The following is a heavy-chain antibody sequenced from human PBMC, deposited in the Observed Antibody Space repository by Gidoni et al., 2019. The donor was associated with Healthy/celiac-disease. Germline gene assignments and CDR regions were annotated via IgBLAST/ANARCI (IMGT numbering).Heavy chain of an antibody. Sequence: QLQLVQSGAEVKKPGSSVKVSCKASGGTFSSYAISWVRQAPGQGLEWMGGIIPIFGTANYAQKFQGRVTITADESTSTAYMELSSLRSEDTAVYYCARAAGRATVTTDYYYGMDVWGQGTTVTVSS. CDR2: IIPIFGTA. CDR3: ARAAGRATVTTDYYYGMDV. J-gene: IGHJ6*02. V-gene: IGHV1-69*01. CDR1: GGTFSSYA. D-gene: IGHD4-17*01.